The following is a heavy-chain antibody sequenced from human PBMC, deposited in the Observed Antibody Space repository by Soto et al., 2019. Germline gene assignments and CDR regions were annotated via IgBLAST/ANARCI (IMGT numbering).Heavy chain of an antibody. Sequence: PGGSLGLSCAASGFTVSSNYMSWVRQAPGKGLEWVSVIYSGGSTYYADSVKGRFTISRDNSKNTLYLQMNSLRAEDTAVYYCARAPSDILTGSPAVAFDIWGQGTMVTVSS. CDR1: GFTVSSNY. CDR2: IYSGGST. V-gene: IGHV3-66*01. CDR3: ARAPSDILTGSPAVAFDI. D-gene: IGHD3-9*01. J-gene: IGHJ3*02.